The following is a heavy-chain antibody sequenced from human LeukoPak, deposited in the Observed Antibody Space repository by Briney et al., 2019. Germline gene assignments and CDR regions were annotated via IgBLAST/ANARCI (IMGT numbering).Heavy chain of an antibody. CDR1: GGSFSGYY. CDR2: INHSGST. V-gene: IGHV4-34*01. J-gene: IGHJ4*02. D-gene: IGHD1-26*01. CDR3: ASESASGGDY. Sequence: PSETLSLTCAVYGGSFSGYYWSWIRQPPGKGLEWIGEINHSGSTNYNPSLKCRVTISVDTSKNQFSLKLSSVTAADTAVYYCASESASGGDYRGQGTLVTVSS.